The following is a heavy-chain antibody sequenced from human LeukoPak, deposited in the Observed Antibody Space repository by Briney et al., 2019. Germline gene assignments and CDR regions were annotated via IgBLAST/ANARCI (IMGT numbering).Heavy chain of an antibody. D-gene: IGHD5-12*01. CDR3: ARSTWIKYMDV. CDR2: IYHSGST. J-gene: IGHJ6*03. CDR1: GYSISSAYY. Sequence: SETLSLTCAVSGYSISSAYYWGWIRQPPGKGLEWIGSIYHSGSTYYNPSLKSRVTISVDTSKNQFSLKLSSVTAADTAMYYCARSTWIKYMDVWGKGTTVTVSS. V-gene: IGHV4-38-2*01.